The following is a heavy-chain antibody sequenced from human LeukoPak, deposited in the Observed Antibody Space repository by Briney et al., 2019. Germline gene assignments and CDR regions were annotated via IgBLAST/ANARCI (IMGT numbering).Heavy chain of an antibody. V-gene: IGHV3-21*01. J-gene: IGHJ5*02. D-gene: IGHD2-2*01. CDR3: ARDPRSGCSSTSCYWGWFDP. Sequence: PGGSLRLSCAASGFTFSSYSMNWVRQAPGKGLEWVSSISSSSSYIYYADSVKGRFTISRDNAKNSLYLQMNSLRPEDTAVYYCARDPRSGCSSTSCYWGWFDPWGQGTLVTVSS. CDR2: ISSSSSYI. CDR1: GFTFSSYS.